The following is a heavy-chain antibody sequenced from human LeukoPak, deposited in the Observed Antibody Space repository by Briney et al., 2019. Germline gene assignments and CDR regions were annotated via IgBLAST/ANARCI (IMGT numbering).Heavy chain of an antibody. CDR3: AREGVVKGYFDY. CDR2: IYYRGST. D-gene: IGHD3-3*01. V-gene: IGHV4-59*01. J-gene: IGHJ4*02. CDR1: GGSISPYF. Sequence: PSETLSLTCTVSGGSISPYFWSWIRQPPGKELEWIGYIYYRGSTNYNPSLKSRVTISLDTSEDQFSLKLSSVTAADTAVYYCAREGVVKGYFDYWGQGTLVTVSS.